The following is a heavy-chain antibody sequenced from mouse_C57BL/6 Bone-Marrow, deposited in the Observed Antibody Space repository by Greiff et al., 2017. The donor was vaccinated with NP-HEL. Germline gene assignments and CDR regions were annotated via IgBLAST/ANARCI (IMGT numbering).Heavy chain of an antibody. J-gene: IGHJ4*01. CDR1: GYTFTSYW. Sequence: QVQLQQPGAELVKPGASVKMSCKASGYTFTSYWITWVKQRPGQGLEWIGDIYPGSGSTNYNEKFKSKATLTVDTSSSTAYMQLSSRTSEDSAVYYCARERDGYYYAMDYWGQGTSVTVSS. D-gene: IGHD2-3*01. CDR2: IYPGSGST. V-gene: IGHV1-55*01. CDR3: ARERDGYYYAMDY.